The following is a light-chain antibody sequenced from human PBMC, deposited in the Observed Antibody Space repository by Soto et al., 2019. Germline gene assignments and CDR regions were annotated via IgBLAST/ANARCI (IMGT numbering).Light chain of an antibody. CDR3: QQRSGRIT. V-gene: IGKV3-11*01. CDR1: QSVSSY. CDR2: DAS. J-gene: IGKJ5*01. Sequence: EIVLTQSPATLSLSPGERATLSCRASQSVSSYLAWYQQKPGQAPSLLIYDASNRATGITARVSGSGSGTDSTPTISSLDPEDFAVYYCQQRSGRITFGQGTRLEIK.